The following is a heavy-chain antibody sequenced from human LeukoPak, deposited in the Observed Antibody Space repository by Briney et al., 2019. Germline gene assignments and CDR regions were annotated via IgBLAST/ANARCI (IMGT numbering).Heavy chain of an antibody. D-gene: IGHD6-13*01. Sequence: GGSLRLSCAASGFTFSTYSMNWVRQAPGKGLEWVSHISSSSSTIYYADSVKGRFTISRDNAKNSLYLQMNSLRAEDTAVYYCAREHGIAAAGTNWDFQHWGQGTLVTVSS. CDR1: GFTFSTYS. J-gene: IGHJ1*01. CDR3: AREHGIAAAGTNWDFQH. CDR2: ISSSSSTI. V-gene: IGHV3-48*01.